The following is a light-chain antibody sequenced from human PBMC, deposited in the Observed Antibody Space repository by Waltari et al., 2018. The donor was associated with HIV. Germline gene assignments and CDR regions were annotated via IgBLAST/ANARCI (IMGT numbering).Light chain of an antibody. V-gene: IGLV3-19*01. Sequence: SSELTQAPAVSVALGQTVSITCQGDSLTNYYANWYHQKPGQAPVLVIYAKINRPSGIPDRFSGSGSGNTASLTITGAQAEDEGDYYCHSRDSSGNHLFGGGTKVTVL. CDR3: HSRDSSGNHL. CDR1: SLTNYY. J-gene: IGLJ2*01. CDR2: AKI.